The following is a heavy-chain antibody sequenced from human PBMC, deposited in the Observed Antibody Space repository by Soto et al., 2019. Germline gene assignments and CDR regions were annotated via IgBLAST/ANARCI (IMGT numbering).Heavy chain of an antibody. V-gene: IGHV4-39*01. Sequence: SETLSLTCTVSGGSISSSSHYWGWIRQPPGKGLEWIGSIYYSGSTYYNPSLKSRVSISVDTSKNQFSLKLSSVTAADTAVYYCARLDVLTGYYIPWGQGTLVTVSS. CDR3: ARLDVLTGYYIP. D-gene: IGHD3-9*01. CDR1: GGSISSSSHY. J-gene: IGHJ5*02. CDR2: IYYSGST.